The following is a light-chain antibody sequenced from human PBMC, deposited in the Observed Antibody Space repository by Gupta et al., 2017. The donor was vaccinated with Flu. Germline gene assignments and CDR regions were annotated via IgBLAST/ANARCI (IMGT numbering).Light chain of an antibody. CDR1: HDINNY. J-gene: IGKJ5*01. CDR2: DAS. V-gene: IGKV1-33*01. CDR3: QHEDHLPFT. Sequence: DTQMTQSPSSLSASVGDRVTITFQTSHDINNYLNWYQQKPVKAPKLLIYDASRLETGVPSRFSGSGSGTDFTFTISSLQPEDVAAYYCQHEDHLPFTFGQGTQLEIK.